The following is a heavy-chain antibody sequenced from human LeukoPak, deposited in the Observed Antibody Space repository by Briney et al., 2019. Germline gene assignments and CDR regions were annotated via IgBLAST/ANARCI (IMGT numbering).Heavy chain of an antibody. CDR1: GVTFDDYA. Sequence: GGSVRLSCAASGVTFDDYAMHWVRQAPGKGLEWVSGISWNSGSIAYADSVKGRFTISRDNAKNSLYLQMNSLRAEDTALYYCAKGDTAMASYNWFDPWGQGTLVTVSS. CDR3: AKGDTAMASYNWFDP. CDR2: ISWNSGSI. V-gene: IGHV3-9*01. D-gene: IGHD5-18*01. J-gene: IGHJ5*02.